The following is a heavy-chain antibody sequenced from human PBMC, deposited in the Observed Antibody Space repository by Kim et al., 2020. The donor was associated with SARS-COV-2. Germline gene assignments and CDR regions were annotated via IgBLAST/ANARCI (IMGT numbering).Heavy chain of an antibody. J-gene: IGHJ4*02. D-gene: IGHD3-22*01. CDR1: GGSISSSSYY. V-gene: IGHV4-39*01. CDR2: IYYSGST. Sequence: SETLSLTCTVSGGSISSSSYYWGWIRQPPGKGLEWIGSIYYSGSTYYNPSLKSRVTISVDTSKNQFSLKLSSVTAADTAVYYCARHDSSDLDPYYFDYWGQGTLVTVSS. CDR3: ARHDSSDLDPYYFDY.